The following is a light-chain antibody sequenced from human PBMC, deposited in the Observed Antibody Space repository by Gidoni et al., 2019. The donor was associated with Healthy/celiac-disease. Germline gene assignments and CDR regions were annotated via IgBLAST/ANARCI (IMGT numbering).Light chain of an antibody. V-gene: IGLV1-40*01. CDR1: SSNIGAGYD. CDR2: GNS. Sequence: QSVLTQPPSVSGAPGQRVTISCTGSSSNIGAGYDVHWYQPLPGTAPKPLIYGNSNRPSGVPDRFSGSQSGPSASLAIAGLQAEDEADYYCQSYDSSLSGCVFGGGTKLTVL. J-gene: IGLJ2*01. CDR3: QSYDSSLSGCV.